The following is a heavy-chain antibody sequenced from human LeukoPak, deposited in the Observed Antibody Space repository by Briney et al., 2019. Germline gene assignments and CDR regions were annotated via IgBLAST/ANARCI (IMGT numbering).Heavy chain of an antibody. Sequence: SETLSLTCAVYGGSFSGYYWSWIRQPPGKGLEWLGEINHSGSTNYNPSLKSRVTISVDTSKNQFSLKLSSVTAADTAVYYCARGHNLSGYDLTTYFDYWGQGTLVTVSS. D-gene: IGHD5-12*01. CDR1: GGSFSGYY. J-gene: IGHJ4*02. CDR2: INHSGST. V-gene: IGHV4-34*01. CDR3: ARGHNLSGYDLTTYFDY.